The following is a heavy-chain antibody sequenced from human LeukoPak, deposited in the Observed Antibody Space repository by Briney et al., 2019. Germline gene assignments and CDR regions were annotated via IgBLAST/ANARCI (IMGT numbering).Heavy chain of an antibody. D-gene: IGHD6-6*01. J-gene: IGHJ4*02. CDR3: ARGPYSSSPPFDY. Sequence: PSETLSLTCAVYGGSFSGYYWSWIRQPPGKGLEWIGEINHSGSTYYNPSLKSRVTISVDTSKNQFSLKLSSVTAADTAVYYCARGPYSSSPPFDYWGQGTLVTVSS. CDR1: GGSFSGYY. V-gene: IGHV4-34*01. CDR2: INHSGST.